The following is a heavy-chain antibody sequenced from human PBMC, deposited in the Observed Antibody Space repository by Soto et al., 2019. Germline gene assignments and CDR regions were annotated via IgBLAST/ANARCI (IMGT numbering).Heavy chain of an antibody. J-gene: IGHJ4*02. Sequence: QLQLQESGSGLVKPSQTLSLTCAVSGGSISSGGYSWSWIRQSPGKGLEWIGYIYHSGSTYYNPSLKSRVTISVDRSKNQFSLKLSSVTAADTAVYYCARGGCSSTSCLTLDYWGQGTLVTVSS. CDR1: GGSISSGGYS. D-gene: IGHD2-2*01. CDR3: ARGGCSSTSCLTLDY. V-gene: IGHV4-30-2*06. CDR2: IYHSGST.